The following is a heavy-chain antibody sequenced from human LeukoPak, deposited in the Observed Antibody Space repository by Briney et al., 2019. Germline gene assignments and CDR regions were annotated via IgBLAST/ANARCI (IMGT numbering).Heavy chain of an antibody. CDR1: GGSISSSNW. CDR2: IYHSGST. V-gene: IGHV4-4*02. D-gene: IGHD4-17*01. Sequence: SGTLSLTCAVSGGSISSSNWWSWIRQPPGKGLEWIGEIYHSGSTNYNPSLKSRVTISVDKSKNQFSLKLSSVTAADTAVYYCARDYHTVTTIRAFDIWGQGTMVTVSS. CDR3: ARDYHTVTTIRAFDI. J-gene: IGHJ3*02.